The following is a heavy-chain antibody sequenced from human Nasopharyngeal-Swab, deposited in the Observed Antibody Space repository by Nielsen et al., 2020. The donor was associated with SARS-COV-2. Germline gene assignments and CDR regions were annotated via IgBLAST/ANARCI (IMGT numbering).Heavy chain of an antibody. CDR3: AKVLVGLLGDY. CDR1: GFTFSSYA. Sequence: GESLKISCAASGFTFSSYAMSWVRQAPGKGLEWVSAISGSGGSTYYADSVKGRFTISRDNSKNTLYLQMNSLRAEDTAVYYCAKVLVGLLGDYWGQGTLVTVFS. V-gene: IGHV3-23*01. CDR2: ISGSGGST. J-gene: IGHJ4*02. D-gene: IGHD2-15*01.